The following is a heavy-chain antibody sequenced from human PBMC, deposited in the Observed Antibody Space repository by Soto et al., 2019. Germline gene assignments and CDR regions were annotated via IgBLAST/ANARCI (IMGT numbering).Heavy chain of an antibody. Sequence: GGSLRLSCAASGFTFSSYAMSWVRQAPGKGLEWVSAISGSGGSTYYADSVKGRFTISRDNAKNSLYLQMNSLRAEDTAVYYCARDPDYYDSSGYSGYWGQGTLVTVSS. V-gene: IGHV3-23*01. J-gene: IGHJ4*02. CDR3: ARDPDYYDSSGYSGY. D-gene: IGHD3-22*01. CDR1: GFTFSSYA. CDR2: ISGSGGST.